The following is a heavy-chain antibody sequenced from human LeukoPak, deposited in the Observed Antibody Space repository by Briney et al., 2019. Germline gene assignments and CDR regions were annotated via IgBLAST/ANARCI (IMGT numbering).Heavy chain of an antibody. CDR2: INGSNGNT. CDR1: GYTFTSYG. J-gene: IGHJ3*02. V-gene: IGHV1-18*01. D-gene: IGHD7-27*01. CDR3: AREEGNWGDAFDI. Sequence: ASVKVSCKATGYTFTSYGISWVRQAPGQGLEWMGWINGSNGNTNYAQKLQGRVTMTTDTSTSTAYMELRSLRSDDTAVYYCAREEGNWGDAFDIWGQGTRVTVSS.